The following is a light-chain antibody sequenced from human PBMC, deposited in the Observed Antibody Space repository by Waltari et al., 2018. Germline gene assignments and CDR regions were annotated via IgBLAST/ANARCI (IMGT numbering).Light chain of an antibody. V-gene: IGLV1-40*01. CDR3: QSYDRSLSGHVV. CDR2: GST. Sequence: QSGLTQPPSVSGAPGQRVTISCTGSRSNIGVGYDVHWYQQVPGAAPKLLIYGSTNRPSGVPDRFSGSKSGTSASLAITGLQAEDESDYYCQSYDRSLSGHVVFGGGTKLTVL. J-gene: IGLJ2*01. CDR1: RSNIGVGYD.